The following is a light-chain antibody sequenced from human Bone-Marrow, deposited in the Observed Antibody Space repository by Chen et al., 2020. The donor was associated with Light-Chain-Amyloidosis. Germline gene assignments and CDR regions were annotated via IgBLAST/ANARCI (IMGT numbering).Light chain of an antibody. CDR3: QVWDSSIVV. CDR1: KLSSKY. Sequence: SYELTQSTSVSVSPGQTASITCSGDKLSSKYVFWYQQKPGQAPVMVIYQTTKRPSGIPERFSGSNSGNAATLTISGTQAMDEGDYYCQVWDSSIVVFGGGTQLTVL. V-gene: IGLV3-1*01. CDR2: QTT. J-gene: IGLJ3*02.